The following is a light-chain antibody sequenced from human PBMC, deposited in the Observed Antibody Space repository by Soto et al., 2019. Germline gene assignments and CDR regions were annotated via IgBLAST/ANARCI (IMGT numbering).Light chain of an antibody. J-gene: IGKJ1*01. CDR2: KAS. Sequence: DIQMTQSPSTLSASVGDRVTITCRASQSISSWLAWYQQKPGKAPKLLIYKASSLESGVPSRFSGSGSGTELTLTISSLQPDDFATYYCHHYNSFPTFGQGTKVEIK. V-gene: IGKV1-5*03. CDR3: HHYNSFPT. CDR1: QSISSW.